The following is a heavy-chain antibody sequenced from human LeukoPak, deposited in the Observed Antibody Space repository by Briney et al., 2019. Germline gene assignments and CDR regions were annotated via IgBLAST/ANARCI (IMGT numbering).Heavy chain of an antibody. CDR1: GGTFSSYA. D-gene: IGHD3-10*01. Sequence: ASVKVSCKASGGTFSSYAISWVRQAPGQGLEWMGGIIPIFGTANYAQKFQGRVTITADKSTSTAYMELSSLRSEDTAVYYCARAMRQTYYYGSGPANWFDPWGQGTLVTVSS. V-gene: IGHV1-69*06. CDR3: ARAMRQTYYYGSGPANWFDP. CDR2: IIPIFGTA. J-gene: IGHJ5*02.